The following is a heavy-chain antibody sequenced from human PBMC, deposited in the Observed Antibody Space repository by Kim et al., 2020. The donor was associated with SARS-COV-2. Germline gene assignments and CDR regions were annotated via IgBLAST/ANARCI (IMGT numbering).Heavy chain of an antibody. CDR2: IWYDGSNK. Sequence: GGSLRLSCAASGFTFSSYGMHWVRQAPGKGLEWVAVIWYDGSNKYYADSVKGRFTISRDNSKNTLYLQMNSLRAEDTAVYYCARDSQFTGHSSGWYLDYWGQGTLVTVSS. D-gene: IGHD6-19*01. CDR3: ARDSQFTGHSSGWYLDY. V-gene: IGHV3-33*01. J-gene: IGHJ4*02. CDR1: GFTFSSYG.